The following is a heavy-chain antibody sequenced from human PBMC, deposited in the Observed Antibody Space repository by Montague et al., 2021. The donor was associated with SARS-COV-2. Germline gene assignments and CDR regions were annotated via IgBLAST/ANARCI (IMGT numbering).Heavy chain of an antibody. D-gene: IGHD1-26*01. J-gene: IGHJ5*02. CDR1: GGSISSGSYY. CDR3: ARAGEIVGATIISHWFDP. Sequence: TLSLTCTLSGGSISSGSYYWSWIRQPAGKGLEWIGRIYTSGSTNYNPSLKSRVTISVDTSKNQFSLKLSSVTAADTAVYYCARAGEIVGATIISHWFDPWGQGTLVTVSS. CDR2: IYTSGST. V-gene: IGHV4-61*02.